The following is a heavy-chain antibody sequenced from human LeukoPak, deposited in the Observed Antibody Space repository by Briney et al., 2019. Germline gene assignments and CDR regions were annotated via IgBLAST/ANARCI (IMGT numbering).Heavy chain of an antibody. CDR3: ARDGYYYGSGRVDCMDV. D-gene: IGHD3-10*01. V-gene: IGHV1-18*01. Sequence: ASVKVSCKASGYTFTSYGISWVRQAPGQGLEWMGWISAYNGNTNYAQKLQGRVTTTTDTSTSTAYMELRSLRSDDTAVYYCARDGYYYGSGRVDCMDVWGKGTTVTVSS. CDR1: GYTFTSYG. CDR2: ISAYNGNT. J-gene: IGHJ6*03.